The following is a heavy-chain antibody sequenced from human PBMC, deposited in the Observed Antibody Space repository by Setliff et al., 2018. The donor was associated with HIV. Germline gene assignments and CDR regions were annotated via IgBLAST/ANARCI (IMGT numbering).Heavy chain of an antibody. V-gene: IGHV3-21*01. CDR2: ISSNIIYI. Sequence: GGSLRLSCAASGFTLSTYTMNWVRQAPGKGLEWISSISSNIIYIYYADSVRGRFTISRDNAKNSLYLQMNSLRVEDTAVYYCARGRSGSLYWYFDLWGRGTLVTVSS. D-gene: IGHD3-3*01. CDR1: GFTLSTYT. CDR3: ARGRSGSLYWYFDL. J-gene: IGHJ2*01.